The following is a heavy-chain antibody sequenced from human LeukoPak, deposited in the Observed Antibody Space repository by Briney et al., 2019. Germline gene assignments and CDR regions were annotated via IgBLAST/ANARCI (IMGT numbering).Heavy chain of an antibody. V-gene: IGHV3-11*01. CDR2: VTSSGDTT. J-gene: IGHJ5*02. CDR3: ARIRFDCGTASCSKGVSMWFDP. CDR1: GFIFSDYF. Sequence: GGSLRLSCAGSGFIFSDYFMTWMRQAPGKGPELVSYVTSSGDTTYYADSVKGRFTISRDNVKNSLSLQMKSLRGEDTAMYFCARIRFDCGTASCSKGVSMWFDPWGQGTLVTVSS. D-gene: IGHD2-2*01.